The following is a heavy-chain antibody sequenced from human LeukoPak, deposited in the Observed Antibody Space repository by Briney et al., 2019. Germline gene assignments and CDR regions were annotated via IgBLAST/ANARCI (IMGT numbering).Heavy chain of an antibody. D-gene: IGHD6-13*01. CDR3: AREIGKQLVLFYYYGTDV. J-gene: IGHJ6*02. CDR2: MNPNSGNT. CDR1: GYTFTSYD. Sequence: ASVKVSCKASGYTFTSYDINWVRQATGQGLEWMGWMNPNSGNTGYAQKFQGRVTMTRNTSISTAYMELSSLRSEDTAVYYCAREIGKQLVLFYYYGTDVWGQGTTVTVSS. V-gene: IGHV1-8*01.